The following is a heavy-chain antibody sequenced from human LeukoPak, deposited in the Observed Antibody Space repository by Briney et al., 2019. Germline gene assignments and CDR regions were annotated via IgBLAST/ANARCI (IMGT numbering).Heavy chain of an antibody. V-gene: IGHV4-59*01. J-gene: IGHJ6*02. CDR2: IYYSGST. CDR1: GGSISSYY. Sequence: SETLSLTCTVSGGSISSYYWSWIRQPPGKGLEWIGYIYYSGSTNYNPSLKSRVTISVDTSKNQFPLKLSSVTAADTAVYYCARAGYSYGYSGMDVWGQGTTVTVSS. CDR3: ARAGYSYGYSGMDV. D-gene: IGHD5-18*01.